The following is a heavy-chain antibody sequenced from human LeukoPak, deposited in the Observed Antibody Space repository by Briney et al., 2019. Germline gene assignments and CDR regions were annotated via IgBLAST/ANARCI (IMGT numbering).Heavy chain of an antibody. J-gene: IGHJ4*02. CDR3: ARGPSQYSGYPFLD. Sequence: ASVKVSCKASGYTFTSYGISWVRQAPGQGLEWMGWISAYNGNTNYAQKLQGRVTMTTDTSTSTAYMERRSLRSDDTAVYYCARGPSQYSGYPFLDWGQGTLVTVSS. CDR1: GYTFTSYG. V-gene: IGHV1-18*01. CDR2: ISAYNGNT. D-gene: IGHD5-12*01.